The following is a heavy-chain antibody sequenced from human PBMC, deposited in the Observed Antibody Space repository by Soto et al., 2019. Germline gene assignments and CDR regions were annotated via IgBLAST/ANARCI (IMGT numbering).Heavy chain of an antibody. CDR3: ARRVKFASGRRPAYYFDY. Sequence: QVQLQESGPGLVKPSETLSLTCTVSGGSISGYYWSWIRQPPAKGLEWIGYIYYSGSTNYNPSLKSRVTISVDTSKNQFSLKLSAVTAEDTAVYYCARRVKFASGRRPAYYFDYWGQGTLVTVSS. D-gene: IGHD3-10*01. CDR1: GGSISGYY. CDR2: IYYSGST. J-gene: IGHJ4*02. V-gene: IGHV4-59*01.